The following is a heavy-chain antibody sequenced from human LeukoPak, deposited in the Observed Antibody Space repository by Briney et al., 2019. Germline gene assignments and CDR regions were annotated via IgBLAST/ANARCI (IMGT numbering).Heavy chain of an antibody. CDR1: GFTFSSYN. Sequence: GGSLRLSCAASGFTFSSYNMNWVRQAPGKGLEWVSYISSSSSTKYYADSVKGRFTISRDNAKNSLYLQMNSLRAEDTAVYYCARDAAPYTPRVFDYWGQGILVTVSS. V-gene: IGHV3-48*01. CDR2: ISSSSSTK. D-gene: IGHD1-14*01. J-gene: IGHJ4*02. CDR3: ARDAAPYTPRVFDY.